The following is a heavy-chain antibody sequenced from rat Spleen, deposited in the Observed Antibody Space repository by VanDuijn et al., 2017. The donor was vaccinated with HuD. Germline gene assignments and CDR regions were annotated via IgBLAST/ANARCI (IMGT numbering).Heavy chain of an antibody. D-gene: IGHD1-4*01. V-gene: IGHV5-7*01. CDR3: ARGYNHYFDY. CDR1: GFTFSSFP. Sequence: EVQLVESGGGLVQPGRSLKLSCAASGFTFSSFPMAWVRQAPKKGLEWVATISYDGSSTYYRDSVKGRFTISRDNAKSTLYLQMNSLRSEDTATYYCARGYNHYFDYWGQGVMVTVSS. CDR2: ISYDGSST. J-gene: IGHJ2*01.